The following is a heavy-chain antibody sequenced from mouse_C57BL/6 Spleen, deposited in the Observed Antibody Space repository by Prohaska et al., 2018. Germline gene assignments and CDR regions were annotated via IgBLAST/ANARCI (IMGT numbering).Heavy chain of an antibody. Sequence: EVKLVESGGGLVQPGGSLSLSCAASGFTFTDYYMSWVRQPPGKARGCLVFIRNKANGYRTEYSASVNGRFTFSRYNSQSLLYLQMNALRAEDSATYYCARYTVVEGYFDVWGTGTTVTVSS. CDR3: ARYTVVEGYFDV. CDR2: IRNKANGYRT. V-gene: IGHV7-3*01. J-gene: IGHJ1*03. CDR1: GFTFTDYY. D-gene: IGHD1-1*01.